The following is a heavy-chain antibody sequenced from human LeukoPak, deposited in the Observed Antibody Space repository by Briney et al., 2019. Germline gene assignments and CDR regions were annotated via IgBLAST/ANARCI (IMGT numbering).Heavy chain of an antibody. V-gene: IGHV4-59*12. CDR3: ARGPGIAVAGSSTPFDY. CDR2: IYYSGST. D-gene: IGHD6-19*01. J-gene: IGHJ4*02. Sequence: SETLSLTCTVSGGSISSYYWSWIRQPPGKGLEWIGYIYYSGSTNYNPSLKSRVTISVDTSKNQFSLKLSSVTAADTAVYYCARGPGIAVAGSSTPFDYWGQGTLVTVSP. CDR1: GGSISSYY.